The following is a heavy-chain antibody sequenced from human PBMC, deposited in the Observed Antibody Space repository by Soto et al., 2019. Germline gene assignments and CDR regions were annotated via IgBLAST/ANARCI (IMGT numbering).Heavy chain of an antibody. V-gene: IGHV3-23*01. CDR2: ISASGGST. Sequence: EVQLLESGGGLVQPGGSLRLSCAASGFPLSTYAMSWVRQAQGKGLEWVSVISASGGSTFYADSVKGRFTVSRDNSRNTLYLQVISLRVEDTAVYYCAKDLRTSTNYNYGMDVWGQGTTVTVSS. J-gene: IGHJ6*02. CDR3: AKDLRTSTNYNYGMDV. CDR1: GFPLSTYA.